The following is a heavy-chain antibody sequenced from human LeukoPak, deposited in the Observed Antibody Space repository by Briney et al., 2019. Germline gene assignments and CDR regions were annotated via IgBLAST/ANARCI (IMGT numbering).Heavy chain of an antibody. J-gene: IGHJ4*02. V-gene: IGHV1-18*01. CDR2: ISAYNGNT. D-gene: IGHD5-12*01. CDR1: GYTFIKYD. CDR3: ARDFLRGYSGYEGGY. Sequence: ASVKVSCKASGYTFIKYDTHWVRQAPGQGLEWMGWISAYNGNTNYAQKLQGRVTMTTDTSTSTAYMELRSLRSDDTAVYYCARDFLRGYSGYEGGYWGQGTLVTVSS.